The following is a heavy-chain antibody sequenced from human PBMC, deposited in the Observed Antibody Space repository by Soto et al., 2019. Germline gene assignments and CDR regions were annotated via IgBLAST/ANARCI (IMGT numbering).Heavy chain of an antibody. D-gene: IGHD2-15*01. J-gene: IGHJ6*02. V-gene: IGHV2-5*02. CDR3: AHKGGRGAGMDV. CDR1: GFSLTTSDVG. CDR2: MYWDGDK. Sequence: QITLKESGPTLVNTTQTLTLTCIFYGFSLTTSDVGVAWIRQSPGKALEWLALMYWDGDKRYSPFLKSRLTLPKDTSNNQVVLTMTNMDPVDTGTYYCAHKGGRGAGMDVWGQGTTVTVSS.